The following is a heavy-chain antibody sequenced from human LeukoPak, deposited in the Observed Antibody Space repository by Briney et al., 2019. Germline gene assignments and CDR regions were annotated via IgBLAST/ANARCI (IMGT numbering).Heavy chain of an antibody. V-gene: IGHV1-2*02. Sequence: ASVKVSCKASGYTFTGYYMHWVRQAPGQGLEWMGWINPNSGGTNYAQKFQGRVTITRDTSISTAYMELSRLSSDDTAVYYCARVPVKQQLARYFDYWGQGTLVTVSS. CDR3: ARVPVKQQLARYFDY. CDR1: GYTFTGYY. D-gene: IGHD6-13*01. J-gene: IGHJ4*02. CDR2: INPNSGGT.